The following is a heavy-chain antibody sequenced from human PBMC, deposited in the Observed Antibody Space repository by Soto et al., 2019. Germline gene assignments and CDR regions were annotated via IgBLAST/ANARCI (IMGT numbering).Heavy chain of an antibody. V-gene: IGHV3-30-3*01. CDR1: GFTFRSYS. CDR3: ARGFPSAGSDSAPNWYSDL. D-gene: IGHD1-26*01. CDR2: ILDDGNRK. Sequence: ESGGGVVQPGRSLRLSCAAVGFTFRSYSIHWVRQAPGKGLEWAAVILDDGNRKFYADSVKGRFTISRDNSQNTLYLQMNSLRAEDTAVYYCARGFPSAGSDSAPNWYSDLWGRGTLVTVSS. J-gene: IGHJ2*01.